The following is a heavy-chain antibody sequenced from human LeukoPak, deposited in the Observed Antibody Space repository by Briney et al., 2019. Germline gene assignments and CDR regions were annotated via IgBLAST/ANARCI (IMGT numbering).Heavy chain of an antibody. J-gene: IGHJ4*02. CDR2: IYYSGST. D-gene: IGHD7-27*01. V-gene: IGHV4-59*08. Sequence: SETLSLTCTVSGGSISSYYWSWIRQPPGKGLEWIGYIYYSGSTNYNPSLKSRVTISVDTSKNQFSLKLSSVTAADTAVYYCARHEFPVWGYPHYFDYWGQGTLVTVSS. CDR1: GGSISSYY. CDR3: ARHEFPVWGYPHYFDY.